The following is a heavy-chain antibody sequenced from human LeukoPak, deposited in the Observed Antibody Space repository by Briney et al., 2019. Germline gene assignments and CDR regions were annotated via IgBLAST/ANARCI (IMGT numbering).Heavy chain of an antibody. CDR1: GFTFSSYG. V-gene: IGHV3-23*01. J-gene: IGHJ4*02. CDR2: IGGRDGST. CDR3: AKGHYYGSGSLDY. Sequence: GSLRLSSAASGFTFSSYGMSWVRQAPGKGLEWVSAIGGRDGSTYYADSVEGRFTISRDNSKNTLYVQMNSLRAEDTAVYYCAKGHYYGSGSLDYWGQGTLVTVSS. D-gene: IGHD3-10*01.